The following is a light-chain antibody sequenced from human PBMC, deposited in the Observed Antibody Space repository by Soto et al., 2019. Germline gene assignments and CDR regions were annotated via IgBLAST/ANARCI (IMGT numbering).Light chain of an antibody. V-gene: IGKV1-9*01. CDR2: APS. CDR3: QQLNNYPLT. J-gene: IGKJ4*01. CDR1: RGVSSS. Sequence: SVGDRVTITCRASRGVSSSLAWYQQKPGKAPKLLIYAPSTLQSGVPSRFGGSGSGTEFTLTITGLQAEDFATYYCQQLNNYPLTFGGGTKVDIK.